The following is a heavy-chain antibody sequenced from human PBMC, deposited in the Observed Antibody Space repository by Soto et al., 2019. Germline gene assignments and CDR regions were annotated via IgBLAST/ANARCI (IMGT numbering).Heavy chain of an antibody. Sequence: QVQLVQSGAEVRKVGASVKVSCKTSGYTFSAYYVHWARLAPGRGFEWLGWINPSNEITTFSQSFLGRVTMTRDTSTNTVNMELNSLTSDDTAVYYCMRGGWGDSPIDYWGQGTQVTVSS. J-gene: IGHJ4*02. CDR1: GYTFSAYY. CDR2: INPSNEIT. CDR3: MRGGWGDSPIDY. D-gene: IGHD1-26*01. V-gene: IGHV1-2*02.